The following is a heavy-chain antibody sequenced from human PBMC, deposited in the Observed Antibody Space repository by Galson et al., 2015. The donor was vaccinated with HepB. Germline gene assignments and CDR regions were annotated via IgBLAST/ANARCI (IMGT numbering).Heavy chain of an antibody. V-gene: IGHV4-39*02. Sequence: LSLTCIVTGGSISNRTHYWGWIRQPPGKRLEWIGHIHYTGITHCNLSLKSRITISVDTAKNHFSLQLNSTTAADTALYYCARLPGSLSNTYFPSPDVWGKGTTVTVSS. CDR1: GGSISNRTHY. CDR3: ARLPGSLSNTYFPSPDV. J-gene: IGHJ6*04. CDR2: IHYTGIT. D-gene: IGHD3-9*01.